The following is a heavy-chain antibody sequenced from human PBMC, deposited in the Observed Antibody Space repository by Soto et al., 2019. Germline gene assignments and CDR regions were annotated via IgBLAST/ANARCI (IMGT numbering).Heavy chain of an antibody. CDR1: GASLGGFH. CDR2: LIHGGST. CDR3: ARSPLGYDYVRQTWREVGDSFDI. Sequence: SETLSLTCAIYGASLGGFHWTWLRQAPGKGLEWIGELIHGGSTNYNPSLKSRVSFSLDTSNNQFSLHLMSVTAADTAVYYCARSPLGYDYVRQTWREVGDSFDIWGRGTMVTVSS. J-gene: IGHJ3*02. D-gene: IGHD3-16*01. V-gene: IGHV4-34*12.